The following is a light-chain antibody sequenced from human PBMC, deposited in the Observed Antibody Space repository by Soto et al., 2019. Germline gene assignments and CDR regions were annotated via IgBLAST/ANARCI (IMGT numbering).Light chain of an antibody. CDR1: QSISSY. Sequence: GDRVTITCRASQSISSYLNWYQQKPGKAPKLLIYAASSLQSGVPSRFSGSGSGTDFTLTISSLQPEDFATYYCQQSYSTPPLTFGGGTKVDI. J-gene: IGKJ4*01. CDR2: AAS. V-gene: IGKV1-39*01. CDR3: QQSYSTPPLT.